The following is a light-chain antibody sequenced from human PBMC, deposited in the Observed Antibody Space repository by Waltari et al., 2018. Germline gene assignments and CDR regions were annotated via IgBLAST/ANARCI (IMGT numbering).Light chain of an antibody. V-gene: IGLV2-23*02. CDR1: SSDVGNYDL. CDR2: EVT. J-gene: IGLJ2*01. CDR3: SSYAGGIAFRL. Sequence: QSALTQPASVSGSPGQSITISCTGTSSDVGNYDLVSWYQQHPGKVPKLMIYEVTKRPSGVSNRFSGSKSGNTASLTISGLQAEDEADYYCSSYAGGIAFRLFGGGTKLTVL.